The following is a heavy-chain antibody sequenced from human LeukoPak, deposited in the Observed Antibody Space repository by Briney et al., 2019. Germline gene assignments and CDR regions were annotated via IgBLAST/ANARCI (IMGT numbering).Heavy chain of an antibody. Sequence: SETLSLTCAVSGGSISSSNWWSWVRQPPGKGLEWIGEIYHSGSTNYNPSLKSRVTISVDKSKNQFSLKLSSVTAADTAVYYCARDRGNGVTMVRGVTALDYWGQGTLVTVSS. CDR1: GGSISSSNW. CDR2: IYHSGST. CDR3: ARDRGNGVTMVRGVTALDY. V-gene: IGHV4-4*02. D-gene: IGHD3-10*01. J-gene: IGHJ4*02.